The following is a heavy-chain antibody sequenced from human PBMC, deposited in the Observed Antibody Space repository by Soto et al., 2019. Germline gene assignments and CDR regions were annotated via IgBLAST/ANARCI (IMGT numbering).Heavy chain of an antibody. Sequence: EVQLVESGGDLVQPGGSRRLSCAASGFTFSSYWMHWVRQAPGKGLVWVSRINSDGSSTYYADSVKGRFTISRDNAKNTLYLQMNSLRAEDTAVYYCARGARNYYYFDYWGQGTLVTVSS. CDR3: ARGARNYYYFDY. CDR2: INSDGSST. D-gene: IGHD1-7*01. CDR1: GFTFSSYW. J-gene: IGHJ4*02. V-gene: IGHV3-74*01.